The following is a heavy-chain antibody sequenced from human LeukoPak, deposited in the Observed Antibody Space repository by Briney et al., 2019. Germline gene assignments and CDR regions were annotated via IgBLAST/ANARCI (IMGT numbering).Heavy chain of an antibody. J-gene: IGHJ4*02. V-gene: IGHV3-23*01. CDR1: GFTFSSYA. Sequence: GGSLRLSCAASGFTFSSYAMSWVRQAPGKGLEWVSAISGSGGSTYYADSVKGRFTISRDNAKNTLYLQMNSLRAEDTAVYYCARGPYYYDSSGYPNNWGQGTLVTVSS. D-gene: IGHD3-22*01. CDR3: ARGPYYYDSSGYPNN. CDR2: ISGSGGST.